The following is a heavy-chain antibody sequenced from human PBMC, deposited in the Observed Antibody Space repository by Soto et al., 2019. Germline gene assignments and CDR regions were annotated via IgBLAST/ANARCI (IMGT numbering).Heavy chain of an antibody. J-gene: IGHJ5*02. CDR1: GGTFSSYT. Sequence: SVKVSCKASGGTFSSYTISWVRQAPGQGLEWMGRIIPILGIANYAQKFQGRVTITADKSTSTAYMELSSLRSEDTAVYYCARVEGIRFLEWLPTSWFDPWGQGTLVTVSS. D-gene: IGHD3-3*01. V-gene: IGHV1-69*02. CDR3: ARVEGIRFLEWLPTSWFDP. CDR2: IIPILGIA.